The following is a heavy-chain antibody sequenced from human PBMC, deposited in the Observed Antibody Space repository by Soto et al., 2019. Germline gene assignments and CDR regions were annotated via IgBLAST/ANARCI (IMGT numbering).Heavy chain of an antibody. Sequence: PSETLSLTCAVSGASISSGGYSWSWIRQPPGKGLEWIGNICHSGTTYYNPSLKSRVTISVDRSKKQFSLKLSSVTAADTAVYYCARSPFSGSYYIDYWGQGTMVTVYS. CDR3: ARSPFSGSYYIDY. J-gene: IGHJ4*02. CDR1: GASISSGGYS. D-gene: IGHD1-26*01. CDR2: ICHSGTT. V-gene: IGHV4-30-2*01.